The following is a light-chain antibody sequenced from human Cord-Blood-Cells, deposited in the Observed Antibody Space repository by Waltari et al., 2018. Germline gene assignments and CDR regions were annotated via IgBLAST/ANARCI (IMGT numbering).Light chain of an antibody. CDR3: QQSYSTPRT. Sequence: DIQTTQSPSSLSASVGDRVTITCRASQSINSSLNWYQQKPGKAPKLLIYAASSLQSGVPSRFSGSGSGRDFTLTISSLQPEDLATDYGQQSYSTPRTFGQGTKLEIK. V-gene: IGKV1-39*01. J-gene: IGKJ2*01. CDR1: QSINSS. CDR2: AAS.